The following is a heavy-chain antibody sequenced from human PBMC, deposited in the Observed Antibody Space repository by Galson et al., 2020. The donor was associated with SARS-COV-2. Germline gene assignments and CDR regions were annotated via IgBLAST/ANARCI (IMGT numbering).Heavy chain of an antibody. CDR2: IWPGDSDT. J-gene: IGHJ4*02. Sequence: KIGESLNISCKTTGYIFINYWIGWVRQMPGKGPEWMGIIWPGDSDTRYSPSFQGQVTISADRSISTVYLQWSNLKASDSAMYYCVRHGGKDGGWSRHSWGQGTLVTVSS. CDR3: VRHGGKDGGWSRHS. V-gene: IGHV5-51*01. D-gene: IGHD6-19*01. CDR1: GYIFINYW.